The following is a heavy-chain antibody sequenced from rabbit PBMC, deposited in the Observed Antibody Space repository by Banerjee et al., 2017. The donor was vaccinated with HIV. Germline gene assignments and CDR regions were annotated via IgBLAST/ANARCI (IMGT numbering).Heavy chain of an antibody. V-gene: IGHV1S45*01. CDR2: IYTGSGST. J-gene: IGHJ4*01. D-gene: IGHD6-1*01. Sequence: QEQLEESGGDLVKPEGSLTLTCTASGFSFSSSYSICWVRQAPGKGLEWSACIYTGSGSTYYASWAKGRFTISKSSSTTVTLQMTSLTAADTATYFCARAAGYGGYGFATGFNLWGQGTLVTVS. CDR1: GFSFSSSYS. CDR3: ARAAGYGGYGFATGFNL.